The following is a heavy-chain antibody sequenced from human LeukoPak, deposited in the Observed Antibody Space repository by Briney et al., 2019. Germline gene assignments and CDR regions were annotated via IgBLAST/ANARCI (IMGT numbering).Heavy chain of an antibody. CDR3: AGQSRQLWHAFDI. CDR1: GGSISSYY. V-gene: IGHV4-59*08. J-gene: IGHJ3*02. D-gene: IGHD5-18*01. Sequence: PSETLSLTCTVSGGSISSYYWSWIRQPPGKGLEWIGYIYYSGSTNYNPSLKSRVTISVDTSKNQFSLKLSSVTAADTAVYYCAGQSRQLWHAFDIWGQGTMVTVSS. CDR2: IYYSGST.